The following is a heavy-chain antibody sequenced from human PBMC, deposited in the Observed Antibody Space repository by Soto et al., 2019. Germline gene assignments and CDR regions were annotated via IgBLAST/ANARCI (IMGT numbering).Heavy chain of an antibody. D-gene: IGHD3-22*01. CDR1: GGTFSTYA. CDR2: IIPLFGTA. V-gene: IGHV1-69*01. Sequence: QVQLVQSGAEVKKPGSSVKVSCKASGGTFSTYAIDWVRQAPGQGLEWMGGIIPLFGTAKYAQKFQGRVTITADESTSTAYMELSSLRSEDTAVYYCARSDSSGFSYYYYYGMDVWGQGTTVTVSS. CDR3: ARSDSSGFSYYYYYGMDV. J-gene: IGHJ6*02.